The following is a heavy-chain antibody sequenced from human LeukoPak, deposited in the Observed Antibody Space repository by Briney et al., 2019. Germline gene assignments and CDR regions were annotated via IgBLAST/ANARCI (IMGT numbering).Heavy chain of an antibody. CDR2: ISAYNGNT. CDR1: GYTFTSYG. V-gene: IGHV1-18*01. J-gene: IGHJ4*02. Sequence: ASVKVSCKASGYTFTSYGISWVRQAPGQGLEWMGWISAYNGNTNYAQKLQGRVTMTTDTSTSTAYMELRSLRSDDTAVYYCARGRRGYSYGALAYYFDYWGQGTLVTVSS. D-gene: IGHD5-18*01. CDR3: ARGRRGYSYGALAYYFDY.